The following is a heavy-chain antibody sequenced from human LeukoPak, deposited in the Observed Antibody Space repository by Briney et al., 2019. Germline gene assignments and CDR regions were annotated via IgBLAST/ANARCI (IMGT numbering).Heavy chain of an antibody. Sequence: PWGSLRLSCAASGFTFANSWMAWVRQAPGKGLEWVANIKQDGSTKHYADSLKSRFTISRDNPKNSRFLQMNNLRADDTAIYYCTRDTIGSPDYWGQGILVTVAS. D-gene: IGHD1-26*01. CDR1: GFTFANSW. J-gene: IGHJ4*02. V-gene: IGHV3-7*01. CDR3: TRDTIGSPDY. CDR2: IKQDGSTK.